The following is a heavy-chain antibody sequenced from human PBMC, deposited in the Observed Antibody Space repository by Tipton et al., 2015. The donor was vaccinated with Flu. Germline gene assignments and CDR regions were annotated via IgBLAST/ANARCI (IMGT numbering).Heavy chain of an antibody. D-gene: IGHD3-10*01. J-gene: IGHJ4*02. CDR2: IYTSGST. Sequence: TLSLTCIVSVGSMSSFYWSWIRQPAGKGLEWIGRIYTSGSTIYHPSFKSRVTMSVDTSKNEFSLKRNSVAAADTAVYYCARDSGSGTYVIFEYWGQGTLVTVSS. CDR3: ARDSGSGTYVIFEY. CDR1: VGSMSSFY. V-gene: IGHV4-4*07.